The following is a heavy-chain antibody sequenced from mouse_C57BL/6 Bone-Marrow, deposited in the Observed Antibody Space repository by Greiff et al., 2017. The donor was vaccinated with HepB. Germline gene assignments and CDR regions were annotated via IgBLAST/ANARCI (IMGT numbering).Heavy chain of an antibody. J-gene: IGHJ1*03. V-gene: IGHV3-6*01. Sequence: ESGPGLVKPSQSLSLTCSVTGYSITSGYYWNWIRQFPGNKLEWMGYISYDGSNNYNPSLKNRISITRDTSKNQFFLKLNSVTTEDTATYYCARPWYFYVEGTGTTITFSS. CDR3: ARPWYFYV. CDR2: ISYDGSN. CDR1: GYSITSGYY.